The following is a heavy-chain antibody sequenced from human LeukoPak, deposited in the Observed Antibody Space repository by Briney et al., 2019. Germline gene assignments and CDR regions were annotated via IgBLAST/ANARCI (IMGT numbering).Heavy chain of an antibody. D-gene: IGHD5-18*01. CDR2: INPNSGGT. V-gene: IGHV1-2*02. Sequence: GASVKVSCKASGYTFTGYYMHWVRQAPGQGLEWMGWINPNSGGTKYAQKFQGRVTMTRDTSISTAYMELSRLRSDDTAVYYCARVPRGYSYGYLGYWGQGTLVTVSS. CDR1: GYTFTGYY. CDR3: ARVPRGYSYGYLGY. J-gene: IGHJ4*02.